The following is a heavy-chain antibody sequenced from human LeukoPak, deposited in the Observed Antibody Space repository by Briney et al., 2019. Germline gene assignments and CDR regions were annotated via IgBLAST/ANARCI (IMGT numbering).Heavy chain of an antibody. Sequence: GGSLRLSCTASGFTFSDYFMYWIRQAPGKGLEWVSYISSSGSLTYYADSVKGRFSISRDNANNSLFLQMNSLRADDTAVYYCARGRRIVVVLGATRTHRDYYMDVWGKGTTVTVSS. CDR2: ISSSGSLT. J-gene: IGHJ6*03. CDR3: ARGRRIVVVLGATRTHRDYYMDV. CDR1: GFTFSDYF. D-gene: IGHD2-15*01. V-gene: IGHV3-11*04.